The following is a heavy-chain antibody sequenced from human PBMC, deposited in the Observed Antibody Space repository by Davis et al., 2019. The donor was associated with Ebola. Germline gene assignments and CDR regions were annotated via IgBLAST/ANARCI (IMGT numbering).Heavy chain of an antibody. CDR3: ARRYSGRYSYFYGMDV. Sequence: MPSETLSLTCTVSGGSISSYYWSWIRQPPGKGLEWIGYIYYSGSTNYNPSLKSRVTISVDTSKKQFSLKLNSVTATDTAMYYCARRYSGRYSYFYGMDVWGQGTTVTVSS. CDR2: IYYSGST. J-gene: IGHJ6*02. V-gene: IGHV4-59*08. D-gene: IGHD1-26*01. CDR1: GGSISSYY.